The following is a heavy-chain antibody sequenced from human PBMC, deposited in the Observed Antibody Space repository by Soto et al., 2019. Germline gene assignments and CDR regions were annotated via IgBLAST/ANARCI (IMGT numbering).Heavy chain of an antibody. J-gene: IGHJ6*02. CDR1: GYSFTSYW. Sequence: LGESLKISCKGSGYSFTSYWLGWVRQMPGKGREWMGIIYPGDSDTRYSPSFQGQVTISADKSISTAYLRWSSLKAADTAMYYCARGRITIFGVRVFYYYYGMDVWGQGTTVTAP. D-gene: IGHD3-3*01. CDR2: IYPGDSDT. V-gene: IGHV5-51*01. CDR3: ARGRITIFGVRVFYYYYGMDV.